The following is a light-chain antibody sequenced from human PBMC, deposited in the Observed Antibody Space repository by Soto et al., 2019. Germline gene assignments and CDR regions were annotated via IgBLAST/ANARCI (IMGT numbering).Light chain of an antibody. CDR3: LQDCNYPWA. CDR2: GAS. CDR1: KGIRSY. J-gene: IGKJ1*01. V-gene: IGKV1-6*01. Sequence: SQMTQSPSSLSASVGDRVTITCRASKGIRSYLAWYQQKPGQVPKLLIYGASRLESGVPSRFSGSGFGTDFTLTISSLQPEDFATYYCLQDCNYPWAFGQGTKVEIK.